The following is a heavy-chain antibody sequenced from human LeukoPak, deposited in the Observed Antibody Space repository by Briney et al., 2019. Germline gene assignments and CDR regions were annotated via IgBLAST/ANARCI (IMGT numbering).Heavy chain of an antibody. J-gene: IGHJ5*02. D-gene: IGHD3-10*01. V-gene: IGHV4-39*07. Sequence: SETLSLTCTVSGGSISSYYWGWIRQPPGKGLEWIGSIYYSGSTYYNPSLKSRVTISVDTSKNQFSLKLSSVTAADTAVYYCARETTYYYGSGSYSATNWFDPWGQGTLVTVSS. CDR3: ARETTYYYGSGSYSATNWFDP. CDR2: IYYSGST. CDR1: GGSISSYY.